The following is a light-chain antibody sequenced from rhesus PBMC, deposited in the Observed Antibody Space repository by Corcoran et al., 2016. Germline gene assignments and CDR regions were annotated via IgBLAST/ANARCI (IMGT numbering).Light chain of an antibody. CDR2: EVS. V-gene: IGKV2-104*02. J-gene: IGKJ2*01. CDR3: MQGIQLPYS. Sequence: DIVMTQTPLSLPVTPGEPASISCRSSQSLLHSGGKTYLYWYLQKPVQSPQLLISEVSNRASGVPRRVSVSGAGTDFTLKISRVEAEDVGFYYCMQGIQLPYSFGQGTKVEIK. CDR1: QSLLHSGGKTY.